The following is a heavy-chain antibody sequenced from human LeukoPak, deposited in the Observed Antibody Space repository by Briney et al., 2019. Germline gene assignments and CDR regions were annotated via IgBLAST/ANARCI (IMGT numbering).Heavy chain of an antibody. D-gene: IGHD6-19*01. V-gene: IGHV1-46*01. CDR2: INPSGGST. Sequence: ASVKVSCKASGYTFTSYYMHWVRQAPGQGLEWMGIINPSGGSTSYAQKFQGRVTMTRDMSTSTVYMELSSLRSEDTAVYYCARVDSSGWYQGDYFDYWGQGTLVTVSS. J-gene: IGHJ4*02. CDR3: ARVDSSGWYQGDYFDY. CDR1: GYTFTSYY.